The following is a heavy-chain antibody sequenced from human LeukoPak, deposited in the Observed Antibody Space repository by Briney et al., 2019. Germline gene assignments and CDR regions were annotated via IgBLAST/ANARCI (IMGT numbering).Heavy chain of an antibody. CDR2: ISSSGSTI. CDR1: GFTFSSYE. D-gene: IGHD6-13*01. J-gene: IGHJ4*02. CDR3: AKDRAPYSSSPNLFDY. Sequence: GGSLRLSCAASGFTFSSYEMNWVRQAPGKGLEWVSYISSSGSTIYYADSVKGRFTISRDNAKNSLYLQMNSLRAEDTAVYYCAKDRAPYSSSPNLFDYWGQGTLVTVSS. V-gene: IGHV3-48*03.